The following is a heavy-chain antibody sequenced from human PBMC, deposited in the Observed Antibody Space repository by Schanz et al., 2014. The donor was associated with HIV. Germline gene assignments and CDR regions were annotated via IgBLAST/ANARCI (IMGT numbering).Heavy chain of an antibody. V-gene: IGHV3-30*18. CDR3: ANDPELTTITGYFDS. D-gene: IGHD4-4*01. CDR2: ISYDGSNK. CDR1: GFTLSNSA. J-gene: IGHJ4*02. Sequence: QVQLVESGGGVVQPGRSLRLSCAASGFTLSNSAMHWVRQAPGKGLEWVAFISYDGSNKYYADSVKGRFTISRDNSKNTLYLQMNRLRAEDTALYFCANDPELTTITGYFDSWGQGTLVTVSS.